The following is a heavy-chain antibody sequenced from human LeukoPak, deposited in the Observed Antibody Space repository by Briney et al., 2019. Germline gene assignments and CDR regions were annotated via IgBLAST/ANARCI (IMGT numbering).Heavy chain of an antibody. D-gene: IGHD5-18*01. CDR3: ARPIGYSYGRGYYFDY. CDR2: IKQDGSEK. Sequence: PGGSLRLSCAAAGFTFSSYWMSWVRQAPGKGLEWVANIKQDGSEKYYVDSVKGRFTISRDNAKNSLYPQMNSLRAEDTAVYYCARPIGYSYGRGYYFDYWGQGTLVTVSS. J-gene: IGHJ4*02. CDR1: GFTFSSYW. V-gene: IGHV3-7*01.